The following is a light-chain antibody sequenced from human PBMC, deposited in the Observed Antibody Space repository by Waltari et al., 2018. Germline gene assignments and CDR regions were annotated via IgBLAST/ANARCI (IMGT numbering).Light chain of an antibody. Sequence: NFMLTQPHSVSESPGKTVTISCTRSSGSIASYYVKWYQQRPGSAPTTVIYDDDLRPSGVPVRFSGSIYSSSNSASLTISGLKTDDEADYYCQSYDDTTNQVFGGGTKLTVL. J-gene: IGLJ2*01. CDR3: QSYDDTTNQV. V-gene: IGLV6-57*04. CDR1: SGSIASYY. CDR2: DDD.